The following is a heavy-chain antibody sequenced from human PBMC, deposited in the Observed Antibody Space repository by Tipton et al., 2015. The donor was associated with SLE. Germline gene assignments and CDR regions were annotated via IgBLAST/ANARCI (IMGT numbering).Heavy chain of an antibody. Sequence: RSLRLSCAASGFTFRNYAMHWVRVAPGKGLEWVSGINWNSGSIRYADSVKGRFTISRDNAKDSLYLQMSSLRTDDTALYYCAKDILVGRNPLGAHYFYGLDVWGQGTTVSV. CDR2: INWNSGSI. CDR1: GFTFRNYA. J-gene: IGHJ6*02. V-gene: IGHV3-9*01. D-gene: IGHD3-3*01. CDR3: AKDILVGRNPLGAHYFYGLDV.